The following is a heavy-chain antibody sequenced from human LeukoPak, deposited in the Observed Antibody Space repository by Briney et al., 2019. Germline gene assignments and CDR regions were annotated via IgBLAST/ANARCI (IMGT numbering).Heavy chain of an antibody. CDR1: GGSISSYY. CDR3: ARFTYFDSSGYYSPTFDY. CDR2: IYYSGST. Sequence: SETLSLTCTVSGGSISSYYWSWIRQPPGKGLEWIGYIYYSGSTNYNPSLKSRVTMSVDTSKNQFSLKLSSVTAADTAVYYCARFTYFDSSGYYSPTFDYWGRGTLVTVSS. V-gene: IGHV4-59*12. D-gene: IGHD3-22*01. J-gene: IGHJ4*02.